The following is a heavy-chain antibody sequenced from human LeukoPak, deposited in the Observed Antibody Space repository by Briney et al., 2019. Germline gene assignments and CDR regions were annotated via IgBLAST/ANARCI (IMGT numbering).Heavy chain of an antibody. J-gene: IGHJ6*02. V-gene: IGHV3-7*01. CDR2: IKQDGSEK. CDR1: GFTFSSYW. Sequence: GGSLRLSCAVSGFTFSSYWMSWVRQAPGKGLEWVAYIKQDGSEKYYVDSVKGRFTISRDNAKNSLYLQMNSLRAEDTAVYYCARVNYYGSGPPVDVWGQGTTVTVSS. CDR3: ARVNYYGSGPPVDV. D-gene: IGHD3-10*01.